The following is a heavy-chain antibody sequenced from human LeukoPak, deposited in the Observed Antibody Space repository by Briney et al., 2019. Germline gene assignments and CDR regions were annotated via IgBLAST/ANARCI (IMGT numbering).Heavy chain of an antibody. CDR2: INPSGGST. V-gene: IGHV1-46*01. J-gene: IGHJ3*02. Sequence: GASVKVSCKASGYTFTSYYMHWVRQAPGQGLEWMGIINPSGGSTSYAQKFQGRVTMTRDTSTSTVYMELSSLRSEDTAVYYCVREGPPSLAEAGAFDIWGQGTMVTVSS. CDR3: VREGPPSLAEAGAFDI. CDR1: GYTFTSYY.